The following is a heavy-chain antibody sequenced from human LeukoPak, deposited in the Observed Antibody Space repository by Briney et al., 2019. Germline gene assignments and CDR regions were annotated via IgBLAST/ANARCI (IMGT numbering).Heavy chain of an antibody. V-gene: IGHV1-2*02. D-gene: IGHD3-10*01. CDR1: GGTFSSYA. J-gene: IGHJ4*02. Sequence: ASVKVSCKASGGTFSSYAISWVRQAPGQGLEWMGWINPNSGGTNYAQKFQGRVTMTRDTSISTAYMELSRLRSDDTAVYYCARQYYYGSGSYYDSYYFDYWGQGTLVTVSS. CDR2: INPNSGGT. CDR3: ARQYYYGSGSYYDSYYFDY.